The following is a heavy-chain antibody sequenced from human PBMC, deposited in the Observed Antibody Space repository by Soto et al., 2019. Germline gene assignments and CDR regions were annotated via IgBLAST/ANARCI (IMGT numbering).Heavy chain of an antibody. V-gene: IGHV4-30-4*01. D-gene: IGHD4-17*01. CDR1: GGSISSGDYY. Sequence: PSETLSLTCTVSGGSISSGDYYWSWIRQPPGKGLEWIGYIYYSGSTYYNPSLKSRVTISVDTSKNQFSLKLSSVTAADTAVYYCARGTTTVTTFEYRGQGTLVTVSS. J-gene: IGHJ4*02. CDR2: IYYSGST. CDR3: ARGTTTVTTFEY.